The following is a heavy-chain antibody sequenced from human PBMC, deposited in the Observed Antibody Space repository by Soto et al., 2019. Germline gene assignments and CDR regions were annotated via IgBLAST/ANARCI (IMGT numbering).Heavy chain of an antibody. D-gene: IGHD3-10*01. Sequence: QLLESGPGLVKPSETMSLTCTVSGDSSSGGIFYWGWMRQLPGKGLEWIGSINYSGHTYYNPSLKSRVTISVDPSRNQFSLDLSSVTAADSAVYYCARQRAWYGEWAFDIWGQGTLVTVSS. CDR1: GDSSSGGIFY. V-gene: IGHV4-39*01. CDR3: ARQRAWYGEWAFDI. CDR2: INYSGHT. J-gene: IGHJ3*02.